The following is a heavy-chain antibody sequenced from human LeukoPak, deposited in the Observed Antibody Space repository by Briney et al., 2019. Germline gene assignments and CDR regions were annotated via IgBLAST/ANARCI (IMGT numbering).Heavy chain of an antibody. Sequence: GGSLRLSCVASGFTFTSYVMNGVRQAPGKGLEWVSAITGSGDRPYYAGSVKGRFTISRDESKNTVYLQMNSLRAEDTAVYYCAKDRNIVATRAFDCWGQGTLVTVSS. V-gene: IGHV3-23*01. CDR2: ITGSGDRP. J-gene: IGHJ4*02. CDR3: AKDRNIVATRAFDC. CDR1: GFTFTSYV. D-gene: IGHD5-12*01.